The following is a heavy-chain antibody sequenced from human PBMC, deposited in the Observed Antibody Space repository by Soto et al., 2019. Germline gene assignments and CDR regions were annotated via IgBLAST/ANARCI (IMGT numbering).Heavy chain of an antibody. D-gene: IGHD6-13*01. CDR1: GGSISSGDYY. CDR3: ARHWVEAAGIFDY. CDR2: IYYSGST. Sequence: QVQLQESGPVLVKPSQTLSLTCTVSGGSISSGDYYWSWIRQPPGKGLEWIGYIYYSGSTYYNPSLRSRFTITVNTTKHQHSKKLTSVTAAATAVYYCARHWVEAAGIFDYWGQGTLVSVSS. J-gene: IGHJ4*02. V-gene: IGHV4-30-4*01.